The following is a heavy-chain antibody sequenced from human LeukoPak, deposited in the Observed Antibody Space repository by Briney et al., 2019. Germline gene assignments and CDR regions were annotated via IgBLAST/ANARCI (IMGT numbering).Heavy chain of an antibody. CDR1: GFTFSSYA. V-gene: IGHV3-23*01. D-gene: IGHD3-22*01. J-gene: IGHJ4*02. Sequence: PGGSLRLSCAASGFTFSSYAMNWVRQAPGKGLEWVSTISGSGGSTYYADSVKGRVTISRDNPKNTLYLQMNRLRVEDTAVYYCAKAVAYGSGYDFWGQGTLVTVSS. CDR2: ISGSGGST. CDR3: AKAVAYGSGYDF.